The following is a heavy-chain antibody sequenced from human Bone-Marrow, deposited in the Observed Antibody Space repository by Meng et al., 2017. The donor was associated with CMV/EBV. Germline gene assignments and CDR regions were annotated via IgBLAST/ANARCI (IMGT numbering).Heavy chain of an antibody. V-gene: IGHV1-58*01. CDR1: GFTFTSSA. CDR3: AAEHVETAMVLSF. D-gene: IGHD5-18*01. Sequence: SVKVSCKASGFTFTSSAVQWVRQARGQRLEWIGWIVVGSGNTNYAQKFQERVTITRDMSTSTAYMELSSLRSEDTAVYYCAAEHVETAMVLSFWGQGTLVTVSS. J-gene: IGHJ4*02. CDR2: IVVGSGNT.